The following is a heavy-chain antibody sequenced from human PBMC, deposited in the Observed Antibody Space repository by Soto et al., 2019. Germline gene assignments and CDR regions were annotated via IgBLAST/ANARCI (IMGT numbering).Heavy chain of an antibody. CDR3: ARGGGGYYDILTGYYPLDP. J-gene: IGHJ5*02. D-gene: IGHD3-9*01. CDR2: IYYSGST. Sequence: QVQLQESGPGLVKPSQTLSLTCTVSGGSISSGGYYWSWIRQHPGKGLEWIGYIYYSGSTYYNPSLKSRVTMSVDTSKNQFSLKLSSVTAADTAVYYCARGGGGYYDILTGYYPLDPWGRGTRVTVSS. CDR1: GGSISSGGYY. V-gene: IGHV4-31*03.